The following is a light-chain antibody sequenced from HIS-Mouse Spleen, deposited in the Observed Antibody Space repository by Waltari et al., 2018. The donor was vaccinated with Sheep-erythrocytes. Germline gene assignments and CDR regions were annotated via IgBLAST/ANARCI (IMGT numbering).Light chain of an antibody. CDR3: QAWDSSKGV. CDR2: QDS. V-gene: IGLV3-1*01. Sequence: QQKPGQSPVLVIYQDSKRPSGIPERFSGSNSGNTATLTISGTQAMDEADYYCQAWDSSKGVFGTGTK. J-gene: IGLJ1*01.